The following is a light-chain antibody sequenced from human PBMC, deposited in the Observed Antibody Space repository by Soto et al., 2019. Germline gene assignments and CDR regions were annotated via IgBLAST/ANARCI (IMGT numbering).Light chain of an antibody. Sequence: EGLLTPYPGTLSLTPGESAPLSCRASQSVSNNYLAWYQQKPGQAPRLLIYGASNRATGIPDRFSGSGSGTDFTLTISRLEPEDFAVYYCQQYGSSGTFGQGTKV. CDR1: QSVSNNY. CDR3: QQYGSSGT. J-gene: IGKJ1*01. V-gene: IGKV3-20*01. CDR2: GAS.